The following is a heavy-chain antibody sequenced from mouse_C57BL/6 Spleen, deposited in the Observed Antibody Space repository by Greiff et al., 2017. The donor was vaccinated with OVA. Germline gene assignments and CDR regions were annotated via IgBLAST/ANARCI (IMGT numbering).Heavy chain of an antibody. Sequence: EVKLMESGGGLVKPGGSLKLSCAASGFTFSDYGMHWVRQAPEKGLEWVAYISSGSSTIYYADTVKGRFTISRDNAKNTLFLQMTSLRSEDTAMYYCARWGPAWFAYWGQGTLVTVSA. CDR3: ARWGPAWFAY. CDR2: ISSGSSTI. CDR1: GFTFSDYG. V-gene: IGHV5-17*01. J-gene: IGHJ3*01.